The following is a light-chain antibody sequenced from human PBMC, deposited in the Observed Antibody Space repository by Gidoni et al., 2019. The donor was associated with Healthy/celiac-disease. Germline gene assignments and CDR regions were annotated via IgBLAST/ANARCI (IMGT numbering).Light chain of an antibody. V-gene: IGKV3-11*01. CDR1: PSVSSY. CDR2: DAS. Sequence: EIVLTQSPATLSLSPGERATLSCRASPSVSSYLAWYQQKPGQAPRLLIYDASNRATGIPARFSGSGSGTDFTLTISSLEPEEFAVYYCQQRSNWPPRTFGQGTKVEIK. CDR3: QQRSNWPPRT. J-gene: IGKJ1*01.